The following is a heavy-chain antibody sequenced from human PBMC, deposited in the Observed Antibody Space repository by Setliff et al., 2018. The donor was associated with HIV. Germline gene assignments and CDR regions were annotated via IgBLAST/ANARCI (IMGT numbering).Heavy chain of an antibody. J-gene: IGHJ6*03. D-gene: IGHD1-26*01. Sequence: SETLSLTCTVSGASISSSSHHWAWIRQPPGKGLEYIGNIYYTGSTHHNPSLESRVATSVDTSKNQFSLKLSSVTAADTAVYYCARIVRWELVATSTFFYYDMDVWGKGTTVT. CDR1: GASISSSSHH. CDR2: IYYTGST. CDR3: ARIVRWELVATSTFFYYDMDV. V-gene: IGHV4-39*01.